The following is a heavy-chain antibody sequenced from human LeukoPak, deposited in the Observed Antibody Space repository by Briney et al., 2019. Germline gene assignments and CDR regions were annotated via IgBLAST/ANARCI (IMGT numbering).Heavy chain of an antibody. V-gene: IGHV1-2*02. J-gene: IGHJ4*02. D-gene: IGHD3-22*01. Sequence: ASVKVSCKASGYTFTGYYMHWVRQTPGQGLEWMGWINPNSGGTNYAQKFQGRVTMTRDTSISTAYMELSRLRSDDTAVYYCARVPPTYYYDSSGYYYLYWGQGTLVTVSS. CDR2: INPNSGGT. CDR1: GYTFTGYY. CDR3: ARVPPTYYYDSSGYYYLY.